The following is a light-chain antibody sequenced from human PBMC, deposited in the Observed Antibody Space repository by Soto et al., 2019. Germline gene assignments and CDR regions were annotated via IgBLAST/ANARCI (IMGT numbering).Light chain of an antibody. CDR3: QQYGSSSPWT. J-gene: IGKJ1*01. V-gene: IGKV1-5*03. CDR1: QSISSW. CDR2: KAS. Sequence: DIQMTQSPSTLSASVGDRVTITCRANQSISSWLAWYQQKPGRAPKLLIYKASSLETGVPSRFSGSGSGTEFTLIISSLQPDDFASYYCQQYGSSSPWTFDQGTKVEIK.